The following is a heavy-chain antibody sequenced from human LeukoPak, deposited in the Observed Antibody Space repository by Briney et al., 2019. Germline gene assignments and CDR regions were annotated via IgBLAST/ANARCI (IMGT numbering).Heavy chain of an antibody. J-gene: IGHJ4*02. D-gene: IGHD3-3*01. CDR1: GGSISSYY. Sequence: SETLSLTCTVSGGSISSYYWSWIRQPPGKRLEWIGYIYFSGTTNYNPSLKSRVTISVDTSKNQFSLRLSSVTAADTAVYYCARHGPLYDIWSAQFYFDYWGQGTLVTVSS. CDR3: ARHGPLYDIWSAQFYFDY. V-gene: IGHV4-59*08. CDR2: IYFSGTT.